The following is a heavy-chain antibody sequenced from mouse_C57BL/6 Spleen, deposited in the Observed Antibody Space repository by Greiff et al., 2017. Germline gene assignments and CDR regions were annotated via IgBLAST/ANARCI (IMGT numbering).Heavy chain of an antibody. CDR3: TKPWDD. Sequence: VQLQQSGAELVRPGASVTLSCKASGYTFTAYEMHWVKQTPVHGLEWIGAIDPETGGTAYNQKFKGKAILTADKSSSTAYMELRSLTSEDSAVYYCTKPWDDWGQGTSVTVSS. V-gene: IGHV1-15*01. J-gene: IGHJ4*01. CDR2: IDPETGGT. CDR1: GYTFTAYE.